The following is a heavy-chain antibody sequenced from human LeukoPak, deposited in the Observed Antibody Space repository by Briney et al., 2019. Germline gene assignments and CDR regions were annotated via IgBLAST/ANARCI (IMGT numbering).Heavy chain of an antibody. CDR2: ISGSGGST. D-gene: IGHD4-11*01. Sequence: GGSLRLSCAASGFTFSIYAMSWVRQAPGKGLEWVSAISGSGGSTYYADSVKGRFTISRDNSKNTLYLQMNSLRAEDTAVYYCAKAPLTTVTTIWFDPWGQGTLVTVSS. V-gene: IGHV3-23*01. CDR3: AKAPLTTVTTIWFDP. J-gene: IGHJ5*02. CDR1: GFTFSIYA.